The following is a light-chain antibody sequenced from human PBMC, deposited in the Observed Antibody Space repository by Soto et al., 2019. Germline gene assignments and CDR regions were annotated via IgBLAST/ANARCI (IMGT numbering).Light chain of an antibody. CDR2: DVT. V-gene: IGLV2-14*03. CDR1: SSDIGSHDY. CDR3: CSYAGSYSYV. Sequence: QSVLTQPASVSGSPGQSITISCTGTSSDIGSHDYVSWYQHHPGKAPKLIIYDVTNRPSGVSDRFSCSKSGNTASLTISVLQSEDEADYYCCSYAGSYSYVFGTGTKVTVL. J-gene: IGLJ1*01.